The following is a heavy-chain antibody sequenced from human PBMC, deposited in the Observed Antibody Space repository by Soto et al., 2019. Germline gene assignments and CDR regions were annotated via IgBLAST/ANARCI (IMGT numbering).Heavy chain of an antibody. D-gene: IGHD3-16*01. J-gene: IGHJ6*03. CDR2: IYTGGST. CDR3: ARDLFGGDYSYYYMDV. V-gene: IGHV3-66*01. Sequence: EVQLVESGGGLVQPGGSLRLSCAASGFTVSSNYMSWVRQAPGKGLEWVSVIYTGGSTYYADSVKGRFTISRDNSKNTLYRQMNSLRAEDTAVYYCARDLFGGDYSYYYMDVWGKGTTVTVSS. CDR1: GFTVSSNY.